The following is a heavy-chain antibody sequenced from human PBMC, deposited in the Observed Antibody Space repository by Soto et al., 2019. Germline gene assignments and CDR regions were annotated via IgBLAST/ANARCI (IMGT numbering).Heavy chain of an antibody. Sequence: GGSLRLSCAASGFTFSSYWMHWVRQAPGKGLVWVSRINSDGSSTSYADSVKGRFTISRDNAKNTLYLQMNSLRAEDTAVYYCASAGVVVAATRPVIWGQGTMVTVSS. D-gene: IGHD2-15*01. CDR3: ASAGVVVAATRPVI. CDR2: INSDGSST. J-gene: IGHJ3*02. CDR1: GFTFSSYW. V-gene: IGHV3-74*01.